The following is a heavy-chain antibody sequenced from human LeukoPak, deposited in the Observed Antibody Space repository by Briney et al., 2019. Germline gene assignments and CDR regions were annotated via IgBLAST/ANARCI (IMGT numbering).Heavy chain of an antibody. CDR3: AKDALLVGAIYYFDY. CDR2: IRYDGSNK. J-gene: IGHJ4*02. CDR1: GVTFSSYG. V-gene: IGHV3-30*02. Sequence: PGGSLRLSCAASGVTFSSYGMHWVRQAPVKGLEWVAFIRYDGSNKYYADSVKGRFTISRDNSKNTLFLQMNSLRAEDTAVYYCAKDALLVGAIYYFDYWGKGTLVTVSS. D-gene: IGHD1-26*01.